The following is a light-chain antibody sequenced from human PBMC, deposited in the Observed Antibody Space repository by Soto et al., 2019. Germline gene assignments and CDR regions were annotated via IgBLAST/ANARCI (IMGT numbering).Light chain of an antibody. V-gene: IGKV1-39*01. CDR2: AAS. J-gene: IGKJ1*01. Sequence: DFQMTQSPSSLSASVGDRDTITCRASQSISSYLNWYQQKPGKAPKLLIYAASSLQSGVPSRFSGSGSGTDFTLTISSLQPEDFATYYCQQSYSTPRTFGQGTKVEIK. CDR1: QSISSY. CDR3: QQSYSTPRT.